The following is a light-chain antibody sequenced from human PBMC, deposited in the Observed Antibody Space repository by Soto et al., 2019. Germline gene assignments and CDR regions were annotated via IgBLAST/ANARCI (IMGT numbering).Light chain of an antibody. CDR2: DAS. CDR1: QSVSRY. Sequence: EIVLTQSPATLSLSPGERATLSCRASQSVSRYLAWYQQKPGQAPRVLIFDASNRATGIPARFSGSGSGTDLTVTISRPEHEDFEVYYCQQFSSYPLNFGGGTKV. CDR3: QQFSSYPLN. V-gene: IGKV3-11*01. J-gene: IGKJ4*01.